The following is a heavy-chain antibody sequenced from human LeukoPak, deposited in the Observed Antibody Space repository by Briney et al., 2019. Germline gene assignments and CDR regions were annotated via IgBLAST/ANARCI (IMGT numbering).Heavy chain of an antibody. V-gene: IGHV4-59*11. CDR2: VYYSGST. Sequence: SETLSLTCTVSDGSLSGHYWSWIRQPPGKGLESIGFVYYSGSTNYNPSLKGRVTISVDTSKNQFSLRLSSVTAADTAVYYCARGAGSYYRFDYWGQGTLVTVSS. J-gene: IGHJ4*02. D-gene: IGHD1-26*01. CDR1: DGSLSGHY. CDR3: ARGAGSYYRFDY.